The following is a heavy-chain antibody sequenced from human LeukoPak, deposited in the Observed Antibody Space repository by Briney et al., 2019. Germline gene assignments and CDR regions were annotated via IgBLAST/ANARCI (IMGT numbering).Heavy chain of an antibody. CDR3: AKDELSYYGSGIQTDRDPDYYYYMDV. V-gene: IGHV3-21*01. D-gene: IGHD3-10*01. CDR2: ISGSGSYI. Sequence: GGSLRLSCAASGFTFSTYTINWVRQAPGEGLEWVSSISGSGSYIYYADSVKGRFTISRDNAKNSLYLQMNSLRAEDTAVYYCAKDELSYYGSGIQTDRDPDYYYYMDVWGKGTTVTISS. CDR1: GFTFSTYT. J-gene: IGHJ6*03.